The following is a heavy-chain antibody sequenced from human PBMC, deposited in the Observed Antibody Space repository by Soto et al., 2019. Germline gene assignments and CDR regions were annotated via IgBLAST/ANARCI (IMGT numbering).Heavy chain of an antibody. CDR3: ARVSFGYEDYGDHIYYYYYMDV. CDR2: ISAYNGNT. V-gene: IGHV1-18*01. D-gene: IGHD4-17*01. J-gene: IGHJ6*03. CDR1: GYTFTSYG. Sequence: GASVKVSCKASGYTFTSYGISWVRQAPGQGLEWMGWISAYNGNTNYAQKLQGRVTMATDTSTSTAYMELRSLRSDDTAVYYCARVSFGYEDYGDHIYYYYYMDVWGKGTTVTV.